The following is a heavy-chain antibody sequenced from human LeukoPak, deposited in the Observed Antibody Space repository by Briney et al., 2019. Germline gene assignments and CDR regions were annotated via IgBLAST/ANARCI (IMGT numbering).Heavy chain of an antibody. V-gene: IGHV4-39*01. J-gene: IGHJ3*02. D-gene: IGHD1-26*01. Sequence: SETLSLTCTVSGDSISNSRYSWGWIRQPPGKGLEWIGTTSYSGSAYYNPSLKSRVTISVDTSKNQFSLKLSSVTAADTAVFYCARLRGSYGGDAFDIWGQGTMVTVSS. CDR3: ARLRGSYGGDAFDI. CDR1: GDSISNSRYS. CDR2: TSYSGSA.